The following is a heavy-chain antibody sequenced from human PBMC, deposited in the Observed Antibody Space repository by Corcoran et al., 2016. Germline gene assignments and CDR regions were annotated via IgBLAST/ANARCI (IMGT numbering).Heavy chain of an antibody. CDR1: GYTFTSYD. CDR3: ARYYYDSSGYQRLFDY. D-gene: IGHD3-22*01. CDR2: MNPNSGNT. V-gene: IGHV1-8*01. Sequence: QVQLVQSGAEVKKPGASVKVSCKASGYTFTSYDINWVRQATGQGLEWMGWMNPNSGNTGYAQKFQGRVTMTRNTSRSTAYMELSSLRSEDTAVYYCARYYYDSSGYQRLFDYWGQGTLVTVSS. J-gene: IGHJ4*02.